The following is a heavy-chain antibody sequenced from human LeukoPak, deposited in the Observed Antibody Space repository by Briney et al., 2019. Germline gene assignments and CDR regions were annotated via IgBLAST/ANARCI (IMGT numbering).Heavy chain of an antibody. Sequence: ASVKVSCKASGYTFTSYAIHWVRQAPGQRLEWMGWISAGNGNTKYSQNFQGRVTFISNTSATTAFMELSSLRAEDTAVYYCARDNSPRRDGVVLLWFGELFRETYNWFDPWGQGTLVTVSS. V-gene: IGHV1-3*01. CDR3: ARDNSPRRDGVVLLWFGELFRETYNWFDP. J-gene: IGHJ5*02. CDR2: ISAGNGNT. CDR1: GYTFTSYA. D-gene: IGHD3-10*01.